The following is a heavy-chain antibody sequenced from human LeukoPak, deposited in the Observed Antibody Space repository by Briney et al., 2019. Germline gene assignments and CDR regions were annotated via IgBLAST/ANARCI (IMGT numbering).Heavy chain of an antibody. Sequence: GGSLRLSCAASGFTVSSNYMSWVRQAPGKGLEWVSVIYSGGSTYYADSVKGRFTISRGNSKNTLYLQMNSLRAEDTAVYYCARAEAGGAFDIWGQGTMVTVSS. CDR2: IYSGGST. D-gene: IGHD1-26*01. J-gene: IGHJ3*02. CDR1: GFTVSSNY. CDR3: ARAEAGGAFDI. V-gene: IGHV3-66*02.